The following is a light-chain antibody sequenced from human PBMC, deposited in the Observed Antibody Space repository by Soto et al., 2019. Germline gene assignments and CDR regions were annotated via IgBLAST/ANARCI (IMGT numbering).Light chain of an antibody. J-gene: IGKJ5*01. CDR1: QGIEIW. CDR2: VGS. Sequence: QMTQSPSYVSASVGNRVTIPCRASQGIEIWLAWYQQKPGKAPNIRFYVGSSLQSGVPSRFGGRGSGKDFTLTFNILKLEMLASNNCQRVAISPITFGQGTRLEIK. CDR3: QRVAISPIT. V-gene: IGKV1-12*01.